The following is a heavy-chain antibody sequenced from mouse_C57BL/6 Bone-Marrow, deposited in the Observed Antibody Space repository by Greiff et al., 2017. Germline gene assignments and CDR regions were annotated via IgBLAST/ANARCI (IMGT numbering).Heavy chain of an antibody. Sequence: EVQLQESGGGLVKPGGSLKLSCAASGFTFSSYAMSWVRQTPEKRLEWVATISDGGSYTYYPDNVKGRFTISRDNAKNNLYLQMSHLKSEDTAMYYCARPDYYGSSYPFAYWGQGTLVTVSA. J-gene: IGHJ3*01. CDR3: ARPDYYGSSYPFAY. V-gene: IGHV5-4*01. D-gene: IGHD1-1*01. CDR1: GFTFSSYA. CDR2: ISDGGSYT.